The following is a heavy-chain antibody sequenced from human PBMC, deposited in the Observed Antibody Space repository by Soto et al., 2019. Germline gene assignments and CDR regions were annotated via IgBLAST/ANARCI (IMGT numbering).Heavy chain of an antibody. Sequence: KPSETLSLTCTVSGGSISSYYWSWIRQPAGKGLEWIGRIYTSGSTNYNPSLKSRVTMSVDTSKNQLSLKLSSVTAADTAVYYCASSPRIAAAGKSPWFDPWGQGTLVTVSS. D-gene: IGHD6-13*01. V-gene: IGHV4-4*07. CDR1: GGSISSYY. CDR3: ASSPRIAAAGKSPWFDP. J-gene: IGHJ5*02. CDR2: IYTSGST.